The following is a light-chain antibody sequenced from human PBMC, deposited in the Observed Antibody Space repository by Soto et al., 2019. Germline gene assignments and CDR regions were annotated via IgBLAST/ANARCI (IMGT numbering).Light chain of an antibody. CDR2: KTS. CDR3: QQYSSYPVH. V-gene: IGKV1-5*03. J-gene: IGKJ2*01. CDR1: QSMSSW. Sequence: DIQMTQSPSTLSASVGDRVNITCRASQSMSSWLAWYQQKPGQAPKLLIYKTSTLESGVPSRFSGSGSGTEFNLTISTLQPDDFATYYCQQYSSYPVHFGQGTKREIK.